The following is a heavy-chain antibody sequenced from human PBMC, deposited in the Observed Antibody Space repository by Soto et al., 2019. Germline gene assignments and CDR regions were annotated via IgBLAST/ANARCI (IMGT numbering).Heavy chain of an antibody. Sequence: ASVKVSCKASGYTFTNCAVHWVRQAPGQGLEWMGWINAGNGNTRYSQKFQGRVTITRDTSARTAYMELSSLRSEDTAVYYCARGHLAVVPVASWYFYMDVWGKGTTVTVSS. J-gene: IGHJ6*03. V-gene: IGHV1-3*01. D-gene: IGHD2-2*01. CDR2: INAGNGNT. CDR1: GYTFTNCA. CDR3: ARGHLAVVPVASWYFYMDV.